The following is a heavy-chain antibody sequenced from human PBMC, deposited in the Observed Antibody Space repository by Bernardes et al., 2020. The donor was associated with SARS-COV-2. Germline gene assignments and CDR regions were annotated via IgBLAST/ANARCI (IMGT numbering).Heavy chain of an antibody. CDR1: GYTFTSYD. CDR2: MNPNSGNT. V-gene: IGHV1-8*01. CDR3: ASWGGSSWHYYYYYGMDV. D-gene: IGHD6-6*01. Sequence: ASVKVSCKASGYTFTSYDINWVRQATGQGLEWMGWMNPNSGNTGYAQKFQGRVTMTRNTSISTAYMELSSLRSEDTAVYYCASWGGSSWHYYYYYGMDVWGQGTTVTVSS. J-gene: IGHJ6*02.